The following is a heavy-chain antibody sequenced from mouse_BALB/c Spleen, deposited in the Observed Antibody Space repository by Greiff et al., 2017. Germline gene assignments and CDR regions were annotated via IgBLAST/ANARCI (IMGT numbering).Heavy chain of an antibody. CDR3: AREDYDYDPYAMDD. CDR2: INSNGGST. CDR1: GFTFSSYY. J-gene: IGHJ4*01. D-gene: IGHD2-4*01. Sequence: EVMLVESGGGLVKLGGSLKLSCAASGFTFSSYYMSWVRQTPEKRLELVAAINSNGGSTYYPDTVKGRFTISRDNAKNTLYLQMSSLKSEDTALYYCAREDYDYDPYAMDDWGQGTPVTVSS. V-gene: IGHV5-6-2*01.